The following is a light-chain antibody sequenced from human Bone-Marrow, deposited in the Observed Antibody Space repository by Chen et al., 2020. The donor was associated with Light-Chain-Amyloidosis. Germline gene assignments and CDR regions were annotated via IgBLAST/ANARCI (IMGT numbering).Light chain of an antibody. CDR2: AVS. J-gene: IGLJ1*01. CDR1: SGDVGTYNS. V-gene: IGLV2-14*01. CDR3: SSFTSGSSYV. Sequence: QSALTQPASVSGSPGQSITTSCTGTSGDVGTYNSVSWYQPHPGKAPKVLIYAVSSRPAGVSNRFSGARSGDTASLTISGLQGEDEADYYCSSFTSGSSYVLGPGTRVTVL.